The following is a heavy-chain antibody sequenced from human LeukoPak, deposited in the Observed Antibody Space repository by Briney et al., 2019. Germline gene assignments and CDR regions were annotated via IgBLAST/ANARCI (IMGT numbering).Heavy chain of an antibody. CDR1: GFTFSSYG. V-gene: IGHV3-33*01. J-gene: IGHJ3*02. CDR3: ARGGGNAFDI. Sequence: PGGSLRLSCAASGFTFSSYGMHWVRQAPGKGLEWVAVIWYDGSNKYYADSVKGRFTISRVNSKNTLYVQMDSLRAEDTAVYYCARGGGNAFDIWGQGTMVTVSS. CDR2: IWYDGSNK. D-gene: IGHD3-16*01.